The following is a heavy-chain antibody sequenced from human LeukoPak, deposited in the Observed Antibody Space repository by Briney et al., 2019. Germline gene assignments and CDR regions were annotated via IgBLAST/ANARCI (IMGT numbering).Heavy chain of an antibody. V-gene: IGHV4-4*07. CDR3: VRDAYYYYYMDV. CDR1: GGSISSYY. J-gene: IGHJ6*03. CDR2: IYTSGSI. Sequence: SETLSLTCTVSGGSISSYYWSWIRQPAGKGLEWIGRIYTSGSITYNPSLKSRVSMSVDTSKNQFSLKLSSVTAADTAVYYCVRDAYYYYYMDVWGKGTTVTISS.